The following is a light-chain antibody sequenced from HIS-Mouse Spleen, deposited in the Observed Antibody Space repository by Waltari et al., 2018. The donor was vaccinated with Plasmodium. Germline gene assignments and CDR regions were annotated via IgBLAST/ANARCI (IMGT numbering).Light chain of an antibody. CDR3: YSTDSSGNHRV. J-gene: IGLJ3*02. Sequence: SYDLTQPPSVSVSPGQPARITSSRDAFPKKCAYLYQQKSRQAPVLVIYEDSKRPSGIPERFSGSSSGTMATLTISGAQVEDEADYYCYSTDSSGNHRVFGGGTKLTVL. V-gene: IGLV3-10*01. CDR1: AFPKKC. CDR2: EDS.